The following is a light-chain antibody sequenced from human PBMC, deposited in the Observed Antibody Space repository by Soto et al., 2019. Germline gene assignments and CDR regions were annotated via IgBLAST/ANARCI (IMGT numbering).Light chain of an antibody. V-gene: IGKV2-28*01. CDR2: LAS. J-gene: IGKJ5*01. CDR1: ESLLYSDGDNY. Sequence: DIVMTQSPLALPVTPGEPTSISFRSSESLLYSDGDNYLDWYLQKQGQSPQLXIYLASNRASGVPARFSGSGYGTYFKLKISRVEAEDVGLYYCMQALQTPNTFGQGTRLEIK. CDR3: MQALQTPNT.